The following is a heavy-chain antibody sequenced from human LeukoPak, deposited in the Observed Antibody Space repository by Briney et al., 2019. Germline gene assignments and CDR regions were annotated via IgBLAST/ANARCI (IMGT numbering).Heavy chain of an antibody. Sequence: GGSLRLSCAASGFTFSSYGMHWVRQAPGKGLEWVAVIWYDGSNKYYADSVKGRFTISRDNSKNTLYLQMNSLRAEDTAVYYCARADLGHYFDYWGQGTLVTVSS. V-gene: IGHV3-33*08. J-gene: IGHJ4*02. CDR3: ARADLGHYFDY. CDR2: IWYDGSNK. CDR1: GFTFSSYG. D-gene: IGHD7-27*01.